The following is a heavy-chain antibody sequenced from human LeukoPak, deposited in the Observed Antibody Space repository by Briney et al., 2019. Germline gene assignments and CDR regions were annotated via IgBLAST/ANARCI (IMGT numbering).Heavy chain of an antibody. J-gene: IGHJ6*04. CDR1: GYSISSGYY. D-gene: IGHD3-3*01. CDR2: IYHSGST. CDR3: ARMYDFSVDV. V-gene: IGHV4-38-2*02. Sequence: PSETLSLTCTVSGYSISSGYYWGWIRQPPGKGLEWIGSIYHSGSTYYNPSLKSRVTISVDTSKNQFSLKLSSVTAADTAVYYCARMYDFSVDVWGKGTTVTVSS.